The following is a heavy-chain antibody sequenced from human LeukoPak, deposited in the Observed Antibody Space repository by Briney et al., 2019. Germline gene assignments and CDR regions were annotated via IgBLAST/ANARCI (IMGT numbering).Heavy chain of an antibody. V-gene: IGHV3-48*01. CDR3: ARDLLYYDILTGYTPYYFDY. J-gene: IGHJ4*02. CDR2: ISSSSTI. Sequence: GGSLRLSCAASGFTFSSYSMNWVRQAPGKGLEWVSYISSSSTIYYADSVKGRFTISRDNAKNSLYLQMNSLRAEDTAVYYCARDLLYYDILTGYTPYYFDYWGQGTLVTVSS. D-gene: IGHD3-9*01. CDR1: GFTFSSYS.